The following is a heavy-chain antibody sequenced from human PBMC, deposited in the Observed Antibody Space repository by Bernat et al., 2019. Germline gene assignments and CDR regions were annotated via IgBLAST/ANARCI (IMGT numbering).Heavy chain of an antibody. CDR3: ATIQDWKFEY. D-gene: IGHD1-1*01. CDR1: GLTFRNYW. Sequence: EVQLVESGGGLVQPGGSLRLSCAASGLTFRNYWMSWVRQAPGKGLEWVANIKSEGTDKFYVNSVEGRFTISRDNARNSLFLKMTSLRAEDAAFYYCATIQDWKFEYWGPGTLVTVSS. J-gene: IGHJ4*02. CDR2: IKSEGTDK. V-gene: IGHV3-7*01.